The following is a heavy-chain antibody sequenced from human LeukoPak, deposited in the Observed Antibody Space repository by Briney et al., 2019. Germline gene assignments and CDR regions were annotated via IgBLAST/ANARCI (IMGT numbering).Heavy chain of an antibody. CDR1: GFTFSSYA. CDR2: ISGSGGST. Sequence: GGSLRLSCAAFGFTFSSYAMSWVRQAPGKGLEWVSAISGSGGSTYYADSVKGRFTISRDNSKNTLYLQMDSLRAEDTAVYYCAKDPTVTTGWFDPWGQGTLVTVSS. V-gene: IGHV3-23*01. J-gene: IGHJ5*02. D-gene: IGHD4-17*01. CDR3: AKDPTVTTGWFDP.